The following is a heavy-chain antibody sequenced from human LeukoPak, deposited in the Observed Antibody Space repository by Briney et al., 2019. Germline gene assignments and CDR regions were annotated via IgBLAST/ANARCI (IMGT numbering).Heavy chain of an antibody. CDR1: GYTFTSYG. D-gene: IGHD3-22*01. V-gene: IGHV1-18*01. Sequence: ASVKVSCKASGYTFTSYGISWVRQAPGQGLEWMGWFSAYNGDTNYAQKLQGRVTMTADTSTSTAYMELRSRRSDDTALYYCARGPIVVVSLDYWGQGTLVTVSS. CDR3: ARGPIVVVSLDY. J-gene: IGHJ4*02. CDR2: FSAYNGDT.